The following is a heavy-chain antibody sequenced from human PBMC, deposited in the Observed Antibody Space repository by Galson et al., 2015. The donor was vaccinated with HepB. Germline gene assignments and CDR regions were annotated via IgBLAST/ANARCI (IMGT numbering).Heavy chain of an antibody. CDR2: IYYSGST. J-gene: IGHJ4*02. Sequence: ETLSLTCTVSGGSVSSGSYYWSWIRQPPGKGLEWIGYIYYSGSTNYNPSLKSRVTISVDTSKNQFSLKLSSVTAADTAVYYCARESRVVPGDYWGQGTLVTVSS. V-gene: IGHV4-61*01. CDR1: GGSVSSGSYY. CDR3: ARESRVVPGDY. D-gene: IGHD2-15*01.